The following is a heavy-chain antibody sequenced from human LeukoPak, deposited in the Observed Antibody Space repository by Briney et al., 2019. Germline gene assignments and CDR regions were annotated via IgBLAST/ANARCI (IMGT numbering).Heavy chain of an antibody. J-gene: IGHJ4*02. CDR3: AKGREWGPVGATSG. CDR2: ISGSGGST. Sequence: PGGSLRLSCAASGFTFSSYAMSWVRQAPGKGLEWVSAISGSGGSTYYTDSVKGRFTISRDNSKNTLYLQMNSLRAEDTAVYYCAKGREWGPVGATSGWGQGTLVTVSS. CDR1: GFTFSSYA. V-gene: IGHV3-23*01. D-gene: IGHD1-26*01.